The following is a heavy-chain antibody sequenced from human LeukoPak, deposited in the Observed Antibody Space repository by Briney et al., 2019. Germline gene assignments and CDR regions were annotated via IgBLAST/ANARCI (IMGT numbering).Heavy chain of an antibody. CDR2: IKQDGSEK. CDR3: VRDDTYYDAFDI. Sequence: GGSLRLSCAASEFTFSSYWMSWVRQAPGKGLEWVANIKQDGSEKYYVDSVKGRFTISRDNAKNSLYLQMNSLRAEDTALYYCVRDDTYYDAFDIWGQGTMVTVSS. D-gene: IGHD3-10*01. J-gene: IGHJ3*02. V-gene: IGHV3-7*03. CDR1: EFTFSSYW.